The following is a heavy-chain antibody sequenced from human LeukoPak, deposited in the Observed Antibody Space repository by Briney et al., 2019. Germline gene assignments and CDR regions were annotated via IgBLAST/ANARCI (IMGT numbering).Heavy chain of an antibody. J-gene: IGHJ6*02. CDR2: ISRSGDTL. V-gene: IGHV3-11*01. CDR1: GFTFSNAW. D-gene: IGHD2/OR15-2a*01. CDR3: AREVVIFPDYYYYGMDV. Sequence: GGSLRLSCAASGFTFSNAWMNWVRQAPGKGLEWISYISRSGDTLYYADSVEGRFTISRDNAKNSLFLQMNSLRADDTAVYYCAREVVIFPDYYYYGMDVWGQGTTVTVSS.